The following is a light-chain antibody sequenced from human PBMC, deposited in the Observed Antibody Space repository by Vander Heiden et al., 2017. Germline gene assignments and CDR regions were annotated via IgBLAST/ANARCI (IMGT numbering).Light chain of an antibody. Sequence: QSVLTQPPSVSGAPGQRVTISCTGSSSNIGAGYDVHWYQQLPGTAPKLLIYGNSNRPSGVPDRFSGSKSGTSASLAITGPQAEVEADYYCQSYDSSLSGHYVFGTGTKVTVL. V-gene: IGLV1-40*01. CDR3: QSYDSSLSGHYV. CDR1: SSNIGAGYD. CDR2: GNS. J-gene: IGLJ1*01.